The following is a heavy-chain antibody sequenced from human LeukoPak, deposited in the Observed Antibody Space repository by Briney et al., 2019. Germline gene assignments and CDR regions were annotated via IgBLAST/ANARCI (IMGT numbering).Heavy chain of an antibody. CDR1: GFTFSSYA. D-gene: IGHD4-23*01. CDR3: AKDDYGANGYFDS. J-gene: IGHJ4*02. V-gene: IGHV3-23*01. CDR2: LSGSGDSA. Sequence: GGSLRLSCAASGFTFSSYAMSWVRQAPGKGLEWVSTLSGSGDSAFYADSLKGRFTTSRANSKNTLYLQMNSLRVEDTAVYYCAKDDYGANGYFDSWGQGTLVTVSS.